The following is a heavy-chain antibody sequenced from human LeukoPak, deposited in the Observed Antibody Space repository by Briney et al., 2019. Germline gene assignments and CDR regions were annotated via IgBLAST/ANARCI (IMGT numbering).Heavy chain of an antibody. D-gene: IGHD3-3*01. CDR3: ASLLRTTIFGVALRGYFDY. J-gene: IGHJ4*02. V-gene: IGHV4-39*07. CDR1: GGSISSSSYF. Sequence: SETLSLTCTVSGGSISSSSYFWDWIRQPPGKGLEWIGEINHSGSTNYNPSLKSRVTISVDTSKNQFSLKLSSVTAADTAVYYCASLLRTTIFGVALRGYFDYWGQGTLVTVSS. CDR2: INHSGST.